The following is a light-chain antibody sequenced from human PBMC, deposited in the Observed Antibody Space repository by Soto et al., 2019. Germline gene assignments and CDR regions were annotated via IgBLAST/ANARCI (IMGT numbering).Light chain of an antibody. V-gene: IGKV3-20*01. Sequence: EIVLTQSPGTLSLSPGERATLSCRASQSVSSSYLAWYQQKLGQAPRLLIYDASSRATGIPDRFSGSGSGTDFTLTISRLEPEDFAVYYCQQYGSSLYTFGQGTKLEIK. J-gene: IGKJ2*01. CDR3: QQYGSSLYT. CDR2: DAS. CDR1: QSVSSSY.